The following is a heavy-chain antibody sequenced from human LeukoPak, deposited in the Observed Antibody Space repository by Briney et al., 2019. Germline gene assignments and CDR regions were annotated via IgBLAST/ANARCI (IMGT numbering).Heavy chain of an antibody. D-gene: IGHD3-3*01. CDR2: IDRDGLRE. V-gene: IGHV3-74*01. CDR1: TRYFTNYW. CDR3: GTSRWSGVVDS. J-gene: IGHJ5*01. Sequence: PGGSLRLSCTASTRYFTNYWMHWVRQVPGKGLAWLSRIDRDGLREDYADSVRGRFTISRHNAKGTTYLQMNSLRAEDTAVYYCGTSRWSGVVDSWGQGTLVTVSS.